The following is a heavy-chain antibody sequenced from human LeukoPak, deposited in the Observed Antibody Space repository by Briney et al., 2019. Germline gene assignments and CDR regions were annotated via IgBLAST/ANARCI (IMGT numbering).Heavy chain of an antibody. CDR2: IYTSGST. V-gene: IGHV4-61*02. CDR3: ARHPAWTDRKTSYNWFDP. Sequence: PSETLSLTCTVSGGSISSGSYYWSWIRQPAGKGLECIVRIYTSGSTKYNPSLKSRVTISVDTSKNQFSLKLSSVTAADTAVYYCARHPAWTDRKTSYNWFDPWGQGTLVTVSS. D-gene: IGHD2-2*01. CDR1: GGSISSGSYY. J-gene: IGHJ5*02.